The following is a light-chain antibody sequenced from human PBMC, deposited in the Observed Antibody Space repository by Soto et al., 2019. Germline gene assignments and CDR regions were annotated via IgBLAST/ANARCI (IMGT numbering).Light chain of an antibody. J-gene: IGKJ2*01. Sequence: DIQMTQSPSSLSASVGDRVTITCRASQSISSYLNWYQQKPGQAPHLLIYGSSSLQSGVPSRFSGSGSGTDFTLTISSLQPEDFATYFCQQTYSTLPTFGQGTKLEIK. CDR3: QQTYSTLPT. V-gene: IGKV1-39*01. CDR1: QSISSY. CDR2: GSS.